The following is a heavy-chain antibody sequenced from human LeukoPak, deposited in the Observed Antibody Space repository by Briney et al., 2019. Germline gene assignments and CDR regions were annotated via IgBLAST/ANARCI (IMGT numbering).Heavy chain of an antibody. V-gene: IGHV4-4*09. Sequence: SETLSLTCTVSGGSISSYYWSWIRQPPGKGLEWIGYIYTSGSTNYNPSLKSRVTISVDTSKNQFSLKLSSVTAADTAVYYCAGSSGNDAFDIWGQGTMVTVSS. J-gene: IGHJ3*02. D-gene: IGHD3-22*01. CDR1: GGSISSYY. CDR3: AGSSGNDAFDI. CDR2: IYTSGST.